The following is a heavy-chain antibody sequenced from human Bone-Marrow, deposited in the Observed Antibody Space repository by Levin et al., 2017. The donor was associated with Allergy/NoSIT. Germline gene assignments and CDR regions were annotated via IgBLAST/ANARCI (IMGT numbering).Heavy chain of an antibody. J-gene: IGHJ5*02. V-gene: IGHV1-2*02. D-gene: IGHD3-10*01. CDR2: VNPHRGTT. Sequence: GESLKISCKASGSTFSGFYIHWVRQAPGQGLEWMGWVNPHRGTTNYARKFQGRVTMTRDSSISTAYLELSRLTSDDTAVYYCARGEVTMVGGLMTPNWIDPWGQGTLVTVTS. CDR1: GSTFSGFY. CDR3: ARGEVTMVGGLMTPNWIDP.